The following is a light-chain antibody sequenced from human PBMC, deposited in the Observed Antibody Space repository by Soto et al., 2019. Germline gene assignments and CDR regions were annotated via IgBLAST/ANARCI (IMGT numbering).Light chain of an antibody. CDR2: KAS. V-gene: IGKV1-5*03. J-gene: IGKJ1*01. Sequence: DIQMTQSPSTLSASVGARVTITCRASQTINRWLAWYQQKPGEVPKLLIYKASVLESGVPSRFSGSGSGTEFTLTISRLQPEDVATYYCQHWSFGQGTKVEI. CDR1: QTINRW. CDR3: QHWS.